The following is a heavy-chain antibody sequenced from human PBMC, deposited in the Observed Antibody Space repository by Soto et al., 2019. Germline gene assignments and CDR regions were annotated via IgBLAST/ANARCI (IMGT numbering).Heavy chain of an antibody. CDR1: GGSVSSGDYY. V-gene: IGHV4-30-4*01. Sequence: QVQLQESGPGLVKPSQTLSLTCTVSGGSVSSGDYYWSWIRQPPGKGLEWIGYIYSSGGTHYNPSLKGRITLSADTSVNQFSLKLSSLPGGDTAVYYSARAYYGFDSDNFEPWGHGTLVTVSS. D-gene: IGHD5-12*01. CDR3: ARAYYGFDSDNFEP. J-gene: IGHJ5*02. CDR2: IYSSGGT.